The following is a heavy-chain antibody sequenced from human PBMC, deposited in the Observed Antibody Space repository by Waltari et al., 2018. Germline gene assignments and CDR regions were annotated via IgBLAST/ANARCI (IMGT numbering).Heavy chain of an antibody. CDR2: FYTGGST. CDR3: ARDRPLDY. J-gene: IGHJ4*02. CDR1: GFAVSNNY. Sequence: VQVVESGGGLVQPGGSLRLSCAASGFAVSNNYMSWVRQAPGKGLVGVSIFYTGGSTYYADSVQGRFTISRDISKNMLLRQMNSLRAEDTAIYYCARDRPLDYWGQGTLVTVSS. V-gene: IGHV3-66*01.